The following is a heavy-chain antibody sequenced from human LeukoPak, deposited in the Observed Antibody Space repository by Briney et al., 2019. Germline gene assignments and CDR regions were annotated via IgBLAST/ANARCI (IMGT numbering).Heavy chain of an antibody. J-gene: IGHJ4*02. CDR3: AKRGAYSTSSPYYYFDS. Sequence: GGSLRLSCAASGFTFTTYGMIWVRQAPGKGLEWVLGISGSGSNTYYADSAKGRFTSSRDYSKRTVYLQMNSLRAEDTAVYYCAKRGAYSTSSPYYYFDSWGQGTLVIVSS. CDR1: GFTFTTYG. V-gene: IGHV3-23*01. D-gene: IGHD6-6*01. CDR2: ISGSGSNT.